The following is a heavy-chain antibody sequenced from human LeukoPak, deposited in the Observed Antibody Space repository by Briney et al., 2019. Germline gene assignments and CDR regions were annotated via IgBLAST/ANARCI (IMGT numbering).Heavy chain of an antibody. D-gene: IGHD3-10*01. Sequence: SETLSLACTVSDGSISSSSYNWGWIRQRPGKGLEWNGSIYYSGSTYYNPSLKSRVTISVDTSKNQFSLQLNSVTPEDTAVYYCARSTSYGSGSYYNFYWGQGTLVTVSS. CDR2: IYYSGST. V-gene: IGHV4-39*01. CDR1: DGSISSSSYN. CDR3: ARSTSYGSGSYYNFY. J-gene: IGHJ4*02.